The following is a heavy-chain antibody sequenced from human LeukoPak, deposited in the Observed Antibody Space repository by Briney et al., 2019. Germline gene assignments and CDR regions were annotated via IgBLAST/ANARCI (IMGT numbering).Heavy chain of an antibody. CDR1: GGSISGGGYS. CDR2: IYHSGST. Sequence: SETLSLTCAVSGGSISGGGYSWSWIRQPPGKGLEWIGYIYHSGSTYYNPSLKSRVTISVDRSKNQFSLKLSSVTAADTAMYYCARAWEGALDYWGQGTLVTVSS. D-gene: IGHD1-26*01. J-gene: IGHJ4*02. CDR3: ARAWEGALDY. V-gene: IGHV4-30-2*01.